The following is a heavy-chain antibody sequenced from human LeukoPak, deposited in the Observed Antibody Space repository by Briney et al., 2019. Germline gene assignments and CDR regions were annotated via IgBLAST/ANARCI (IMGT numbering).Heavy chain of an antibody. CDR1: GFTVSSIY. CDR2: IYSGGNT. D-gene: IGHD1-26*01. J-gene: IGHJ4*02. Sequence: GSLRLSCAASGFTVSSIYMSWVRQGPGKGLEWVSVIYSGGNTYYADSVRGRFTISRDNSKNTLSLQMNSLRAEDTAVYYCARDAGWGGATDYWGQGTLVTVSS. CDR3: ARDAGWGGATDY. V-gene: IGHV3-53*01.